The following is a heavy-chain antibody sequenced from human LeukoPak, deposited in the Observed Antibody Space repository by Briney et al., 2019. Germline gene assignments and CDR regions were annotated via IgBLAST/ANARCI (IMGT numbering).Heavy chain of an antibody. CDR2: IKQDGSEK. CDR3: ARLLWFGEALSS. J-gene: IGHJ4*02. D-gene: IGHD3-10*01. V-gene: IGHV3-7*01. CDR1: GFTFTNFA. Sequence: GGSLRLSCAASGFTFTNFAMHWVRQAPGKGLEWVANIKQDGSEKYYVDSVKGRFTISRDNAKNSLYLQMNSLRAEDTAVYYCARLLWFGEALSSWGQGTLVTVSS.